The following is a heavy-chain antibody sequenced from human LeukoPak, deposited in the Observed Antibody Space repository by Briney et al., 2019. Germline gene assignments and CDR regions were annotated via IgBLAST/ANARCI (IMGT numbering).Heavy chain of an antibody. J-gene: IGHJ4*02. CDR1: GGSISDRSYY. CDR3: ARAGGVKTAALDLDY. V-gene: IGHV4-61*05. Sequence: SETLSLTCSVSGGSISDRSYYWGWIQQPPGKGLEWIGNIYYSGSANHNPSLKSRVTISRDTSKNQFSLKLTSVTTADTAVYYCARAGGVKTAALDLDYWGQGTLVTVSS. CDR2: IYYSGSA. D-gene: IGHD6-25*01.